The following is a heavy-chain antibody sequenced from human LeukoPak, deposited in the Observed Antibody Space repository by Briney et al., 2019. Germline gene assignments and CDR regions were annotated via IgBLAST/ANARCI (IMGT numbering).Heavy chain of an antibody. CDR1: GGTFSSYA. CDR3: AREGRGIAAALDY. Sequence: SVKVSCKASGGTFSSYAISWVRQAPGQGLEWMGGIIPIFGTANYAQKFQGRVTITADESTSTAYMELSSLRSEDTAVYYCAREGRGIAAALDYWGQGTLVTVSS. CDR2: IIPIFGTA. J-gene: IGHJ4*02. D-gene: IGHD6-13*01. V-gene: IGHV1-69*01.